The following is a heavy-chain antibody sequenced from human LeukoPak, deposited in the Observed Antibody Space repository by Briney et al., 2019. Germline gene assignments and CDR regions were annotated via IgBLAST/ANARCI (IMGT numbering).Heavy chain of an antibody. D-gene: IGHD5-24*01. CDR2: ISGDAGST. CDR1: GFTFDDYV. V-gene: IGHV3-43*02. CDR3: AKQADGYMIFDY. J-gene: IGHJ4*02. Sequence: GGSLRLSCAASGFTFDDYVMHWVRQAPGKGLEWVSFISGDAGSTHYAGSVKGRFTISRDNIKNSLYLQMNSLRTDDTALYYCAKQADGYMIFDYWGQGTLVTVSS.